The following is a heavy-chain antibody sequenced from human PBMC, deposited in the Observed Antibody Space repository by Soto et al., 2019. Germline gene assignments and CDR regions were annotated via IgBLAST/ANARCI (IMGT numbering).Heavy chain of an antibody. J-gene: IGHJ4*01. Sequence: GASVKVSCKASGYTFTAHYMHWVRQAPGQGLEWMGWVNPNSGGTNYAQKFQGRVTMTRDTSITTAYMELSRLRSDDTAVYYCARSIAARRTVDYWGQGTLVTVSS. CDR3: ARSIAARRTVDY. V-gene: IGHV1-2*02. CDR2: VNPNSGGT. D-gene: IGHD6-6*01. CDR1: GYTFTAHY.